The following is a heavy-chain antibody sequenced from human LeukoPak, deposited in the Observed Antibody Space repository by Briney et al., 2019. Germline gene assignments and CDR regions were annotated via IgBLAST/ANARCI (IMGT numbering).Heavy chain of an antibody. V-gene: IGHV3-23*01. D-gene: IGHD3-22*01. Sequence: GGALRLCCVASGFTFSSYAMSWVRQAPGKGLEWVSGISGSGGSTYYADSVKGRFTISRDNSKNTLYLQMNSLRAEDTAVYYCAKDAYSGYYPYYFDYWGQGTLVTVSS. CDR1: GFTFSSYA. CDR2: ISGSGGST. J-gene: IGHJ4*02. CDR3: AKDAYSGYYPYYFDY.